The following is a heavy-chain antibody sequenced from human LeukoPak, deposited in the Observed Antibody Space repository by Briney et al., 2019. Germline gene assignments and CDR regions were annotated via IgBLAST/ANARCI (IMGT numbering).Heavy chain of an antibody. J-gene: IGHJ6*03. Sequence: SETLSLTCTVSGGSISSYYWSWIRQPPGKGLEWVGYIYYSGSTNYNPSLKSRVTISVDTSKNQFSLKLSSVTAADTAVYSCARDSSGYSGYDYYYMDVWGKGTTVTISS. CDR2: IYYSGST. V-gene: IGHV4-59*01. CDR1: GGSISSYY. CDR3: ARDSSGYSGYDYYYMDV. D-gene: IGHD1-26*01.